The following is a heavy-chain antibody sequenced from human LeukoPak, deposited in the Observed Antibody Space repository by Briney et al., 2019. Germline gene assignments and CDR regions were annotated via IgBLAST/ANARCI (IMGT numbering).Heavy chain of an antibody. D-gene: IGHD2-15*01. J-gene: IGHJ6*02. V-gene: IGHV1-2*02. CDR1: GYTFTGYY. Sequence: GASVKVSCKASGYTFTGYYMHWVRQAPGQGLESMGWINPNSGGTNYAQKFQGRVTMTRDTSISTAYMELSRLRSDDTAVYYCARARVVAGLRYYYYYGMDVWGQGTTVTVSS. CDR3: ARARVVAGLRYYYYYGMDV. CDR2: INPNSGGT.